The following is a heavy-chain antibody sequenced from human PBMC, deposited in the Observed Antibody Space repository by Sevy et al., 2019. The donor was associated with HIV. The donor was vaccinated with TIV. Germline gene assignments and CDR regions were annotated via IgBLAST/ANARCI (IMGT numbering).Heavy chain of an antibody. V-gene: IGHV3-30*04. D-gene: IGHD3-16*01. Sequence: GGSLRLSCAASGFTFSSYAMHWVRRAPGKGLEWVAVISYDGRNKYYADSVKGRFTISRDNSKNTLYLQMNSLRAEDTAVYYCARDYDYVWGSPMDVWGKGTTVTVSS. CDR1: GFTFSSYA. CDR3: ARDYDYVWGSPMDV. J-gene: IGHJ6*03. CDR2: ISYDGRNK.